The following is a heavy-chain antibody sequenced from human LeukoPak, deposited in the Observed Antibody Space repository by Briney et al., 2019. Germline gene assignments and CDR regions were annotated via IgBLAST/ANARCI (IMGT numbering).Heavy chain of an antibody. V-gene: IGHV4-4*07. D-gene: IGHD3-22*01. CDR3: ARIFDRDV. CDR2: IHTGGST. Sequence: SETLSLTCSISGGSIFTYYWSWVRQPAGKGLEWIGRIHTGGSTNYSPSLESRVTMSLDTSKNQFSLKLASVTAADTAVYYCARIFDRDVWGQGTLVTVSS. CDR1: GGSIFTYY. J-gene: IGHJ3*01.